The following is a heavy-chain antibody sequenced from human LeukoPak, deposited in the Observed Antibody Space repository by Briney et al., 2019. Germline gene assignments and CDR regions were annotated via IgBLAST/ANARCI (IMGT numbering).Heavy chain of an antibody. J-gene: IGHJ4*02. CDR3: AKGLVTTAADY. Sequence: PGGALRLSCAASGFTFSSYDMSWVRRAPAKGLEWVSTINGAESTYYAHSGKGRFTISRDNSKKPLSLQMNSLRAEDTGVYYCAKGLVTTAADYWGRGTLVTAAS. CDR2: INGAEST. CDR1: GFTFSSYD. V-gene: IGHV3-23*01. D-gene: IGHD4-17*01.